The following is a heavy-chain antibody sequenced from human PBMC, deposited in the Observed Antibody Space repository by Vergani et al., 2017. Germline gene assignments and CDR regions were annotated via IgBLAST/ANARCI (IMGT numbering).Heavy chain of an antibody. Sequence: QVQLVQSGAEVKKPGASVKVSCKASGYTFTGYYMHWVRQAPGQGLEWMGWINAGNGNTKYSQKFQGRVTITRDTSASTAYMELSSLRSEDTAVYYCARDQRDSSGWYYFDYWGQGTLVTVSS. CDR1: GYTFTGYY. D-gene: IGHD6-19*01. CDR2: INAGNGNT. V-gene: IGHV1-3*01. J-gene: IGHJ4*02. CDR3: ARDQRDSSGWYYFDY.